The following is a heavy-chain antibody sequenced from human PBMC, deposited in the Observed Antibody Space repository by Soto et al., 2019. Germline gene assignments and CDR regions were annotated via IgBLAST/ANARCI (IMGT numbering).Heavy chain of an antibody. J-gene: IGHJ4*02. CDR2: IYYSGST. Sequence: QLQLQESGPGLVKPSETLSLTCTVSGGSISSSSYYWGWIRQPPGKGLEWIGSIYYSGSTYYNPSLKSRVTISVDTSKNQFSLKLSSVTAADTAVYYCARQGQDVVVVAATLPYFDYWGQGTLVTVSS. CDR3: ARQGQDVVVVAATLPYFDY. V-gene: IGHV4-39*01. CDR1: GGSISSSSYY. D-gene: IGHD2-15*01.